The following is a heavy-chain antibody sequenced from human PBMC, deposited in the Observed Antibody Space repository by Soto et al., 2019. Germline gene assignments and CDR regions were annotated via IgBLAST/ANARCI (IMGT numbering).Heavy chain of an antibody. J-gene: IGHJ3*02. CDR2: ISSSSSTI. CDR1: GFTFSSYS. Sequence: PGGSLRHSCAVAGFTFSSYSMSWVRKAPRKGLERVSYISSSSSTIYYADSVKGRFTIYRDNAKNSLYLQMNSLRAEDTAVYYCARDLAITMVRGDINDAFDIWGQGTMVT. D-gene: IGHD3-10*01. CDR3: ARDLAITMVRGDINDAFDI. V-gene: IGHV3-48*01.